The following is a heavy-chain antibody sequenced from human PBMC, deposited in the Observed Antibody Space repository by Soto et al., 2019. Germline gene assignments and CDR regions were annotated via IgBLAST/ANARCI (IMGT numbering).Heavy chain of an antibody. V-gene: IGHV1-18*01. Sequence: QGQLVQSGPEVKKPGASVKVSCKASGYTFTRYGISWVRQAPGQGLEWMGWISGYNGDTNYAQKVQGRVTMTIDTSTSTAYMELRSLTSDDSAIYYCAKTGLLPYYYYGMDVWGQGTTVTVSS. D-gene: IGHD7-27*01. CDR1: GYTFTRYG. J-gene: IGHJ6*02. CDR3: AKTGLLPYYYYGMDV. CDR2: ISGYNGDT.